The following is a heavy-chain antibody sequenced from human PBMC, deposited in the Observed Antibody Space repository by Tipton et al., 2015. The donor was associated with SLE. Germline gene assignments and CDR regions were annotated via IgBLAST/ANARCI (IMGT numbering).Heavy chain of an antibody. D-gene: IGHD4-23*01. V-gene: IGHV4-4*09. J-gene: IGHJ4*02. CDR3: ARRWGGNGYDF. CDR1: GGSIDSYY. Sequence: TLSLTCTVSGGSIDSYYGGWIRQPPGKGLEWIGYIYSTGGTKYNPSLRSRATLSVDTSKNRYSLNPRSATAAGPAVYYCARRWGGNGYDFWGQGTLVTVSS. CDR2: IYSTGGT.